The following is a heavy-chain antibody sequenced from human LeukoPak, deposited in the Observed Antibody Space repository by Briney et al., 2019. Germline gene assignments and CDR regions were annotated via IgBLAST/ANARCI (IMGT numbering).Heavy chain of an antibody. CDR2: IKQDGSEK. Sequence: GGSLRLSCAASGFTFSSYWMSWVRQAPGKGLEWVANIKQDGSEKYYVDSVKGRFTISRDNAKNSLYLQMNSLRAEDTAVYYCARCQGDIVVVLAAMNYYYYMDVWGKGTTVTVSS. CDR1: GFTFSSYW. J-gene: IGHJ6*03. CDR3: ARCQGDIVVVLAAMNYYYYMDV. D-gene: IGHD2-2*01. V-gene: IGHV3-7*01.